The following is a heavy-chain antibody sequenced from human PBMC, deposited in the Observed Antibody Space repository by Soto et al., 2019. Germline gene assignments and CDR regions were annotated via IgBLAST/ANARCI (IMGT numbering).Heavy chain of an antibody. D-gene: IGHD7-27*01. J-gene: IGHJ4*02. CDR2: IYYNGNT. CDR3: ARANWYSEY. Sequence: QVQLQESGPGFVKPSETLSLTCTVSGGSISNPYWSWIRQPPGKGLEWIGYIYYNGNTNYNPSLKSRVTMSVDTSKNQISLRLSSVTAADTDVYYCARANWYSEYWGQGTLVTVSS. CDR1: GGSISNPY. V-gene: IGHV4-59*11.